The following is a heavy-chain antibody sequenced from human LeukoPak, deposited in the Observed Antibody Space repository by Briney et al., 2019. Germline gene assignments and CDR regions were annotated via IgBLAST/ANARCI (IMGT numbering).Heavy chain of an antibody. J-gene: IGHJ4*02. CDR2: ICYSGST. CDR1: GGSISSGDYY. D-gene: IGHD1-26*01. V-gene: IGHV4-30-4*08. Sequence: PSQTLSLTCTVSGGSISSGDYYWSWIRQPPGKGLEWIGYICYSGSTYYNPSLKSRVTISVDTSKNQFSLKLSSVTAADTAVYYCAREGGPSGSYYAFDYWGQGTLVTVSS. CDR3: AREGGPSGSYYAFDY.